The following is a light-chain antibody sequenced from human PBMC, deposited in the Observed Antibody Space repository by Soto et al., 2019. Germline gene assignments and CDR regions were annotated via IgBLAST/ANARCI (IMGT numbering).Light chain of an antibody. CDR3: QQYNSYVLT. CDR2: KAS. J-gene: IGKJ4*01. CDR1: QSISSW. V-gene: IGKV1-5*03. Sequence: DIQMTQSPSTLSASVGDRVTITCRASQSISSWLAWYQQKPGKAPKLLIYKASSLESGVPSRFSGSGSGTEFTLTISGLQPDDFATYYCQQYNSYVLTFGGGTKVEIK.